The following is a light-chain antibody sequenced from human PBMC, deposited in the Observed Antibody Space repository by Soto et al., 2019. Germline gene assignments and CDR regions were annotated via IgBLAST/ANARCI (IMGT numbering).Light chain of an antibody. CDR3: QQYNKWPPT. CDR1: QSVSSD. J-gene: IGKJ4*01. Sequence: EIVMTQSPATLSVSPGERATLSCRASQSVSSDLAWYQQKPGQAPRLLIYGASTRATSIPARFSGSGSGTEFTLTISSMQSEDFAVYYCQQYNKWPPTFGGGTKVEIK. V-gene: IGKV3-15*01. CDR2: GAS.